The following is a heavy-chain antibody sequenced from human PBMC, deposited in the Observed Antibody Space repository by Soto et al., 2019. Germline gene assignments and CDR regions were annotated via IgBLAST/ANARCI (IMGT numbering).Heavy chain of an antibody. CDR3: ARDSGYYDSSGYSFGYYGMDV. V-gene: IGHV3-7*01. CDR2: IKQDGSER. J-gene: IGHJ6*02. D-gene: IGHD3-22*01. CDR1: GFTFSSYW. Sequence: GGSLRLSCAASGFTFSSYWMSWVRQAPGKGLEWVANIKQDGSERYYVDSVKGRFTISRDNAKNSLYLQMNSLRAEDTAVYYCARDSGYYDSSGYSFGYYGMDVWGQGTTVTVSS.